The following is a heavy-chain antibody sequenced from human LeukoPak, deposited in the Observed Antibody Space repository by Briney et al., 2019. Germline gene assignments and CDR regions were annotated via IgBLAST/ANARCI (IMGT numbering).Heavy chain of an antibody. J-gene: IGHJ4*02. CDR2: ISTSSIYI. V-gene: IGHV3-21*01. D-gene: IGHD6-6*01. Sequence: PGGSLRLSCAASGFTFSTYSMNWVRQAPGKGLEWISFISTSSIYIYYADSVKGRFTISRDNARNSLYLQMNSLRAEDTAVYYCAGGEWSSSPFDYWGQGTLVTVSS. CDR1: GFTFSTYS. CDR3: AGGEWSSSPFDY.